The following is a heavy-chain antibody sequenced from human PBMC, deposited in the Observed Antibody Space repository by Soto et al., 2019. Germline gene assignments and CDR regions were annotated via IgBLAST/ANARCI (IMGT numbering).Heavy chain of an antibody. CDR1: GGSISSGDYY. CDR2: IYYSGST. V-gene: IGHV4-30-4*01. CDR3: ARRYGSAFDI. J-gene: IGHJ3*02. D-gene: IGHD3-10*01. Sequence: SETLSLTCTVSGGSISSGDYYWSWIRQPPGKGLEWIGYIYYSGSTYYNPSLKSRITISVDTSKNQFPLKLSSVTAADTAVYYCARRYGSAFDIWGQGTMVTVSS.